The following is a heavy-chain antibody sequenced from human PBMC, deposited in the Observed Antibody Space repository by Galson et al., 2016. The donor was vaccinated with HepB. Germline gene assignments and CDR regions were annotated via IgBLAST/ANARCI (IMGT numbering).Heavy chain of an antibody. V-gene: IGHV4-59*02. J-gene: IGHJ6*02. D-gene: IGHD3-3*01. CDR2: LYYTGTS. Sequence: ETLSLTCSVADDSVSSSFFSWIRQPPGQALEWIGYLYYTGTSDYNPSLKSLATISLDRSKTLLSLSLSSLTAADTAVYYCARAPSYESRRLDVWVQGTTGAVSS. CDR1: DDSVSSSF. CDR3: ARAPSYESRRLDV.